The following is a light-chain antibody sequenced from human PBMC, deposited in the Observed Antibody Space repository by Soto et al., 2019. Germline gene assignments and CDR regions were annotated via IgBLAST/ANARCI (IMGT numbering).Light chain of an antibody. V-gene: IGKV3-20*01. J-gene: IGKJ2*01. Sequence: EIVLTQSPGTLSLSPGDRATLSCRASESVNGKYLAWYQQKPGQAPRLLIYAASSRATGVPDRFSGSGSGTDFTLDTLTITRLDPEDSAVYYCHKYRSSPQTFGQGTKLEIK. CDR1: ESVNGKY. CDR3: HKYRSSPQT. CDR2: AAS.